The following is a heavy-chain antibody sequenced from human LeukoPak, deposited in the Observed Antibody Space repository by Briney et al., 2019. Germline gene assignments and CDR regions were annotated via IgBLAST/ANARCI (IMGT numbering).Heavy chain of an antibody. CDR2: MSHDGGNE. CDR1: GFAFSACT. V-gene: IGHV3-30-3*01. D-gene: IGHD5-18*01. J-gene: IGHJ4*02. CDR3: AIRVNGYSYGPPDY. Sequence: GRSLRLSCAASGFAFSACTMYWVRQAPGKGLEWVAVMSHDGGNEYYADSVKGRFTISRDNSKNTLYLQMNSLRTEDTAVYYCAIRVNGYSYGPPDYWGQGTLVTVSS.